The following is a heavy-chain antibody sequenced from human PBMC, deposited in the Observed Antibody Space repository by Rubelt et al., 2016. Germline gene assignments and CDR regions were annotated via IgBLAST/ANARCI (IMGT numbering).Heavy chain of an antibody. Sequence: EVQLVESGGGLVQPGGSLRLSCAAGGFIISSYWMHWVRQVPGKGLVWVSRISTDGSAASYADSVKGRFTISRDNAKNTLYLQTKNLRAEDTAIDYCARATDLWSGYYGMDVWGQGTTVTVSS. D-gene: IGHD3-3*01. CDR3: ARATDLWSGYYGMDV. V-gene: IGHV3-74*01. CDR2: ISTDGSAA. CDR1: GFIISSYW. J-gene: IGHJ6*02.